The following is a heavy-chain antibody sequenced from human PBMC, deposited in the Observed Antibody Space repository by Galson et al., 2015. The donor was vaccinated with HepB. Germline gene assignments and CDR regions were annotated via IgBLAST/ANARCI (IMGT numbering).Heavy chain of an antibody. CDR2: ISGSGGST. Sequence: SLRLSCAASGFTFSSYAMSWLRKAPGKGLEWVSAISGSGGSTYYADSVKGRFTISRDNSKNTLYLQMNSLRAEDTAVYYCAKLGGGPRAAFDIWGQGTMVTVSS. D-gene: IGHD2-15*01. J-gene: IGHJ3*02. CDR1: GFTFSSYA. CDR3: AKLGGGPRAAFDI. V-gene: IGHV3-23*01.